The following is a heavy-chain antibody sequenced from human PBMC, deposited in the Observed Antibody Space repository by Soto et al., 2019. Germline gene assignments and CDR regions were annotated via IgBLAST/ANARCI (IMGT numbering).Heavy chain of an antibody. V-gene: IGHV4-30-2*01. Sequence: SETLSLTCAVSGDSITSGGYAWNWIRQPPGQGLEWIGSAYPSESPYILNRPSTQYNPSFRSLVTISVDRSKNLFSLKLTSVTAADTAVYYCARGLVLSATFWFDPWGQGALVTVSS. CDR1: GDSITSGGYA. J-gene: IGHJ5*02. CDR2: AYPSESP. D-gene: IGHD2-15*01. CDR3: ARGLVLSATFWFDP.